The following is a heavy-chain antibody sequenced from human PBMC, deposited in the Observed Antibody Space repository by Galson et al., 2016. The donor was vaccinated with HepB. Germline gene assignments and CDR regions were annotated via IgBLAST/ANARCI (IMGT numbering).Heavy chain of an antibody. CDR3: AKDGAGKRTEIYYYGMDV. Sequence: SVKVSCKASGYTFTSFYINWVRQAPGQGLEWIGIINPTGGTTSYAQKFQGRVTMTRDTSTSTVYMELSSLKSEDTAAYYCAKDGAGKRTEIYYYGMDVWGQGTTVTVSS. D-gene: IGHD4/OR15-4a*01. V-gene: IGHV1-46*01. CDR2: INPTGGTT. CDR1: GYTFTSFY. J-gene: IGHJ6*02.